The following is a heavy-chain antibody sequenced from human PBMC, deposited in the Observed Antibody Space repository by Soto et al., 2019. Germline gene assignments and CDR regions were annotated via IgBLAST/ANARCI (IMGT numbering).Heavy chain of an antibody. D-gene: IGHD1-26*01. CDR1: GFTFSSYA. J-gene: IGHJ4*02. Sequence: CLRLSCAAAGFTFSSYAMTWVRQAPGKGLEWVSAISDDSSSTYYAGSVKGRFTISRDNSKNTLYLQMNSLWAEDTAVYYCAGGATPWSKIDYWGQGTLVTVSS. CDR3: AGGATPWSKIDY. V-gene: IGHV3-23*01. CDR2: ISDDSSST.